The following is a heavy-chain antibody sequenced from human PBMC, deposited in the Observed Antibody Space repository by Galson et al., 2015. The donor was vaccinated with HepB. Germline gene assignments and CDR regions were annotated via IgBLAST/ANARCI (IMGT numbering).Heavy chain of an antibody. CDR1: GGSISSSNYY. CDR3: VRRSTEWYFDL. CDR2: IYYSGST. J-gene: IGHJ2*01. D-gene: IGHD1-14*01. V-gene: IGHV4-39*01. Sequence: TLSLTCTVSGGSISSSNYYWGWIRQPPGKGLEWIGSIYYSGSTYYNPSLKSRVTISVDTSKNQFSLKLSSVTAADTAVYYCVRRSTEWYFDLWGRGTLVTVSS.